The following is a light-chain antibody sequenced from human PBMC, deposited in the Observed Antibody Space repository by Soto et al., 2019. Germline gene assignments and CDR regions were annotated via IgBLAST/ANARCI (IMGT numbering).Light chain of an antibody. CDR3: GTWDNGLSAVV. Sequence: QSVLTQPPSVSAAPGQTITISCSGSDSNIWYNSVSWYQQLPGTAPKLLISENDERPSDLPDRFSASKSGTSATLGITGLQTGDEATYFCGTWDNGLSAVVFGGGTNLTVL. CDR1: DSNIWYNS. CDR2: END. J-gene: IGLJ2*01. V-gene: IGLV1-51*02.